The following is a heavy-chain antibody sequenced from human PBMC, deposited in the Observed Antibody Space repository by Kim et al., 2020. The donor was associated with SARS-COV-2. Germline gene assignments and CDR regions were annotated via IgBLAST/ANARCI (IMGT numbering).Heavy chain of an antibody. J-gene: IGHJ4*02. Sequence: GRFTNSRDNAKNTLYLQMNSLRAEDTAVYYCAKGASTGYYYDSSGYFFTDWGQGTLVTVSS. D-gene: IGHD3-22*01. V-gene: IGHV3-23*01. CDR3: AKGASTGYYYDSSGYFFTD.